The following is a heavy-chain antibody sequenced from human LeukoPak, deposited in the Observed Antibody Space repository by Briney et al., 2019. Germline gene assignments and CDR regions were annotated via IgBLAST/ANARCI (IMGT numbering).Heavy chain of an antibody. CDR3: ARVQAGKWDFDF. V-gene: IGHV3-48*01. CDR1: GFALNTYS. D-gene: IGHD2-8*01. J-gene: IGHJ4*02. CDR2: IRSDSTII. Sequence: GGSLRLSCAASGFALNTYSMNWVRQAPGKGLEWVSYIRSDSTIINYAESVKGRFTISRDNAKNSLYLQMNSLRAEDTAVYFCARVQAGKWDFDFWGQGTLVTVSS.